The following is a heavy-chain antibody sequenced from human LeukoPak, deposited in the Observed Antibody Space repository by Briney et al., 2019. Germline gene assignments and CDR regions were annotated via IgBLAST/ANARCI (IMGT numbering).Heavy chain of an antibody. J-gene: IGHJ4*02. D-gene: IGHD3-22*01. CDR1: GFTFSDSA. CDR2: IVVAGGDT. Sequence: SVKVSCKASGFTFSDSAIQWVRQARGHGLEWIGWIVVAGGDTKYAQRFQERVTITRDMSISTAYMELSSLRPEDTAVYYCGSAYYDTSREGLWGQGTLVTVSS. V-gene: IGHV1-58*02. CDR3: GSAYYDTSREGL.